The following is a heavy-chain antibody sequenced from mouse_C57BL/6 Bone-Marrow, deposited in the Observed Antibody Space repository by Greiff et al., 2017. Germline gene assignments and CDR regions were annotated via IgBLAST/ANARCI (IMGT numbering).Heavy chain of an antibody. J-gene: IGHJ2*01. V-gene: IGHV1-4*01. Sequence: QVQLQQSGAELARPGASVKMSCKASGYTFTSYTMHWVKQRPGQGLEWIGYINPSSGYTKYNQKFKDKATLTADKSSSTAYMQLSSLTSEDSAVYYCASSSTMITTAPFDYWGQGTTLTVSS. CDR3: ASSSTMITTAPFDY. CDR2: INPSSGYT. D-gene: IGHD2-4*01. CDR1: GYTFTSYT.